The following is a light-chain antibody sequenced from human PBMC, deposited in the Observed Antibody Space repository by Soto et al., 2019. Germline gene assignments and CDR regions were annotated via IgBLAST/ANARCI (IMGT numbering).Light chain of an antibody. Sequence: IVLSHSAVTLSLSTGERATLSCRASQSVSRYLAWYTPTPGQAPRLLIYDASNRATGIPARFSGSVYGNDFTLTISRLQPEEGAVDDCQLRSNWLITFAQGARLEIK. CDR2: DAS. CDR1: QSVSRY. J-gene: IGKJ5*01. CDR3: QLRSNWLIT. V-gene: IGKV3-11*01.